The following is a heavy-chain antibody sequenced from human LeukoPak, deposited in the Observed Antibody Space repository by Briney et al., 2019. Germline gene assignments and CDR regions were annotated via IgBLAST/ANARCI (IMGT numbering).Heavy chain of an antibody. J-gene: IGHJ4*02. CDR3: ARQTPYYYDSSGYYLDS. CDR2: IYSGGST. CDR1: GFTVSSNY. V-gene: IGHV3-53*04. D-gene: IGHD3-22*01. Sequence: LGGSLRLSCAASGFTVSSNYMSWVRQAPGKGLEWVSVIYSGGSTYYADSVKGRFTISRHNSKNTLYLQMNSLRAEDTAVYYRARQTPYYYDSSGYYLDSWGQGTLVTVSS.